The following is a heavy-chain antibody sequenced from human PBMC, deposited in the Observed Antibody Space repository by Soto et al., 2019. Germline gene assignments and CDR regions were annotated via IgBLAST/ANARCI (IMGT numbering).Heavy chain of an antibody. J-gene: IGHJ3*02. D-gene: IGHD2-8*02. CDR3: ESAAAVLPAAWI. CDR1: GFTFGDYY. Sequence: QVQLVESGGGLVKPGGSLRLSCAASGFTFGDYYMSWVRQAPGKGLEWVSYISSSGSYTYYVDSVRGRFTISRDNPKNPPYLPLDCLRAGFAVIYFRESAAAVLPAAWIWG. V-gene: IGHV3-11*01. CDR2: ISSSGSYT.